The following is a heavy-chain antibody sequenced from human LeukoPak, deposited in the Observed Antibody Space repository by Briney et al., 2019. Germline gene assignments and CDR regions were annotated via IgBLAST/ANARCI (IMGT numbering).Heavy chain of an antibody. Sequence: GGSLRLSCAASGFTFSSYGMHWVRQAPGKGLEWVAFIQYDGSNKYYADSVKGRFTISRDNSKNTLYLQVNSLRAEDTAMYYCVTYYDFWSGYLSKEDFQYWGQGTLVTVSS. CDR2: IQYDGSNK. V-gene: IGHV3-30*02. J-gene: IGHJ1*01. D-gene: IGHD3-3*01. CDR3: VTYYDFWSGYLSKEDFQY. CDR1: GFTFSSYG.